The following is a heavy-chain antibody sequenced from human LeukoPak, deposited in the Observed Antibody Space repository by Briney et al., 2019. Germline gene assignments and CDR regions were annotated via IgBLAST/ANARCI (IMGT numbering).Heavy chain of an antibody. CDR3: ARDGHLRYDYYDSSGDHYFDY. V-gene: IGHV1-69*05. CDR2: IIPIFGTA. Sequence: ASVKVSCKASGGTFSSYAISWVRQAPGQGLEWMGGIIPIFGTANYAQKFQGRVTITTDESTSTAYIELSSLRSEDTAVYYCARDGHLRYDYYDSSGDHYFDYWGQGTLVTVSS. D-gene: IGHD3-22*01. J-gene: IGHJ4*02. CDR1: GGTFSSYA.